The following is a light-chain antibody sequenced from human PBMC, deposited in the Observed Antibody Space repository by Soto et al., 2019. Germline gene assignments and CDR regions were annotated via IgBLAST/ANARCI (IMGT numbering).Light chain of an antibody. V-gene: IGKV3-20*01. J-gene: IGKJ1*01. CDR2: DAS. Sequence: EIVLTQSPGTLSLSPGERATVSCRASESVSSSFLAWYQQRAGQAPRLLIYDASSWATGIPDRFSGSGSGTDFTLTISRLEPEDFAVYYCQQYGSSSTFGQGTKVDIK. CDR1: ESVSSSF. CDR3: QQYGSSST.